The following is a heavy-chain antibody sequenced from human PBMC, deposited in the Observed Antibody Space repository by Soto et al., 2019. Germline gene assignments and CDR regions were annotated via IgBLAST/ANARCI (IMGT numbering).Heavy chain of an antibody. CDR2: THYSGST. CDR1: GGSINRYH. Sequence: SETLSLTCTVAGGSINRYHRSWIRQPPGRGLEWIGYTHYSGSTNYNPSFKSRVAISVDTSKTQFSLKLSSVTAADTAVYYCARHPSNYCDYWGQGTLVTVSS. CDR3: ARHPSNYCDY. V-gene: IGHV4-59*08. J-gene: IGHJ4*02.